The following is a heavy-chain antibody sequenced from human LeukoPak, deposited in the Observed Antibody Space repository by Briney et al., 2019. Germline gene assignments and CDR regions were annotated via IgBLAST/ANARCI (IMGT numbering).Heavy chain of an antibody. CDR2: IKSKTDGGTT. CDR1: GFTFKNAW. D-gene: IGHD4/OR15-4a*01. V-gene: IGHV3-15*01. Sequence: PGGSLRLSCAASGFTFKNAWMSWVRQAPGKGLEWVGRIKSKTDGGTTDYAAPVKGRFTISRDDSKNTLYLQMNSLKTEDTAMYYYTELVLATRGIDDWGQGTLVTVSS. J-gene: IGHJ4*02. CDR3: TELVLATRGIDD.